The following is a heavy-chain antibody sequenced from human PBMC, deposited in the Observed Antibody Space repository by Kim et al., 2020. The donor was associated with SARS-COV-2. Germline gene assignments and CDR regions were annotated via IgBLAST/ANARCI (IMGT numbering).Heavy chain of an antibody. CDR2: IKEGGSVK. CDR3: ARDGVLSFTSRWDY. J-gene: IGHJ4*02. Sequence: GGSLRLSCAASDFTFRSYWMSWVRQAPGKGLEWVANIKEGGSVKQYVGSGKGRFTISRDNAKNLLYLQMNSRRADDVAVDYCARDGVLSFTSRWDYWGLGTVVTFSS. CDR1: DFTFRSYW. V-gene: IGHV3-7*03. D-gene: IGHD3-3*01.